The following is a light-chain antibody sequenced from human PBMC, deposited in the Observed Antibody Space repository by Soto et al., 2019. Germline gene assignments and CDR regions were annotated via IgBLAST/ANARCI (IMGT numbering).Light chain of an antibody. V-gene: IGLV1-44*01. Sequence: QSVLTQPPSASGTPGQRVTISCSGSSSNIGSNTVNWYQQLPGTAPKLLIYSNNQRPSGEPDRFSGSKSGTSASLAISGLQSEDEADYYCAEWDDRLNGYAVFGGGTQLPVL. J-gene: IGLJ7*01. CDR3: AEWDDRLNGYAV. CDR1: SSNIGSNT. CDR2: SNN.